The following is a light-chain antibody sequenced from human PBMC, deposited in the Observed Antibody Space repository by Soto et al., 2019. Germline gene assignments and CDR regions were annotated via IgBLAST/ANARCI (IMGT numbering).Light chain of an antibody. Sequence: QPVLTQPPSVSGAPGQRVTISCTGSSSNIGAGYDVHWYQQLPGTAPKLLIYGNSNRPSGVPDRFSGSKSGTSASLAITGLQAEDEADFCCQSHDSSLSAYVFGTGTKLTVL. CDR2: GNS. J-gene: IGLJ1*01. CDR3: QSHDSSLSAYV. V-gene: IGLV1-40*01. CDR1: SSNIGAGYD.